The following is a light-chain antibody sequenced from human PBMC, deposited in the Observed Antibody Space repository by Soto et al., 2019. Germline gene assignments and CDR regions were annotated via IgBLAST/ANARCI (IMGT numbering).Light chain of an antibody. J-gene: IGLJ1*01. V-gene: IGLV2-23*01. Sequence: QSVLTQPASVSGSPGQSITISCTGVSNDAGGYYLVSWYQQHPGQAPKLIIYEDTKRPSGVSSRFSGSTSANTPSLTISGLQAADEAAYYCSSYAGHSTYVFAGGTKVTVL. CDR2: EDT. CDR1: SNDAGGYYL. CDR3: SSYAGHSTYV.